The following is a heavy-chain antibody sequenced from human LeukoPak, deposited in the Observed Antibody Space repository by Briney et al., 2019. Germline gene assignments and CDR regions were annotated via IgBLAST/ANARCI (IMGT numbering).Heavy chain of an antibody. CDR2: ISVSGSST. Sequence: GGSLRLSCAAPGFTFSTYAMSWVRQAPGKGLEWVSGISVSGSSTYYADSVKGRFTISRDNSKNTLYLQMNSLRAEDTAVYYCAKGSSKLGYFDYWGQGTLVTVSS. D-gene: IGHD2-2*01. CDR3: AKGSSKLGYFDY. CDR1: GFTFSTYA. V-gene: IGHV3-23*01. J-gene: IGHJ4*02.